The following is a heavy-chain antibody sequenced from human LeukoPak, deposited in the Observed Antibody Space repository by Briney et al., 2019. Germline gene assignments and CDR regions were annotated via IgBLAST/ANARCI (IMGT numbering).Heavy chain of an antibody. CDR3: ARDVLLWFGETRNYGMDV. CDR1: GFTFSSYW. D-gene: IGHD3-10*01. V-gene: IGHV3-74*01. CDR2: INSDGSST. Sequence: GGSLRLSCAASGFTFSSYWMHWVRQAPGKGLVWVSRINSDGSSTSYADSVKGRFTISRDNAKNTLYLQMNSLRAEDTALYYCARDVLLWFGETRNYGMDVWGQGTTVTVSS. J-gene: IGHJ6*02.